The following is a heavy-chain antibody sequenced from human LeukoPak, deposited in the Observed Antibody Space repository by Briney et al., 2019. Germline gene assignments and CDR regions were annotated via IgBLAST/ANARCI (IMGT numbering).Heavy chain of an antibody. Sequence: SQTLSLTCTLSGGSTTRNSYYWGWIRHPPGKGLEWIGRISYSGNTYYNPSLKSRATISVDTSKNQFSLKLSSVTASDTAVYYCARQVRSSQEKRFDFWGQGTLVTVSS. CDR2: ISYSGNT. D-gene: IGHD2-2*01. CDR1: GGSTTRNSYY. J-gene: IGHJ4*02. V-gene: IGHV4-39*01. CDR3: ARQVRSSQEKRFDF.